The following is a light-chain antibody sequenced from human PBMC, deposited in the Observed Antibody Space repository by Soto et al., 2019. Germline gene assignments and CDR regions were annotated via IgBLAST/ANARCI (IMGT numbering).Light chain of an antibody. CDR2: GAS. J-gene: IGKJ2*01. Sequence: EIVLTQSPGTLSLSPGERATLSCRASQSVSSDYLAWYQQIPGQAPRLLIYGASSRATGIPDRFSGSGSGTDFTLTISRLEPEDFAMYYCQQYGSSPYTSGQGTKLEIK. CDR3: QQYGSSPYT. V-gene: IGKV3-20*01. CDR1: QSVSSDY.